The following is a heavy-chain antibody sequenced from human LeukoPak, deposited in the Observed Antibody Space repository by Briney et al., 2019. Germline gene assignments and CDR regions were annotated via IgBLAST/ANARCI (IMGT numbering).Heavy chain of an antibody. J-gene: IGHJ3*02. CDR1: GGTFLSYG. CDR3: AKDGRSGWYDYAFDI. Sequence: GASVKVSCRASGGTFLSYGVTWVRQAPGQGLEWMGSVIPILKTTNYSQKFQGRVTITADDSASTVYMELSTLRSEDTAVYYCAKDGRSGWYDYAFDIWGQGTMVTVSS. D-gene: IGHD6-19*01. V-gene: IGHV1-69*11. CDR2: VIPILKTT.